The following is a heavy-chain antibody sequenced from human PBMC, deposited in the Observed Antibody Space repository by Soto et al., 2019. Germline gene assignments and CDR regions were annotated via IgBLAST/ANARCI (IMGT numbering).Heavy chain of an antibody. CDR2: IIPIFGTA. D-gene: IGHD4-17*01. V-gene: IGHV1-69*01. CDR1: GGTFSSYA. CDR3: ARDPAAVTTREYGMDV. J-gene: IGHJ6*02. Sequence: QVQLVQSGAEVTKPGSSVKVSCKASGGTFSSYAISWVRQAPGQGLEWMGGIIPIFGTANYAQKFQGRVTITADESTSTAYMELSSLRSEDTAVYYCARDPAAVTTREYGMDVWGQGTTVTVSS.